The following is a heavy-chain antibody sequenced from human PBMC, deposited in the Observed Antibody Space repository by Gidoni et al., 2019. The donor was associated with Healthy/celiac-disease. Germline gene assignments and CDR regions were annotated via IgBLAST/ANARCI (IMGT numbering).Heavy chain of an antibody. V-gene: IGHV3-7*01. CDR1: GFTFSSYW. CDR3: ASSLQPYYYYMDV. J-gene: IGHJ6*03. CDR2: IKQDGSEK. Sequence: EVQLVESGGGLVQPGGSLRLSCAAPGFTFSSYWMSWVRPAPGKGLEWVANIKQDGSEKYYVDSVKGRFTISRDNAKNSLYLQMNSLRAEDTAVYYCASSLQPYYYYMDVWGKGTTVTVSS.